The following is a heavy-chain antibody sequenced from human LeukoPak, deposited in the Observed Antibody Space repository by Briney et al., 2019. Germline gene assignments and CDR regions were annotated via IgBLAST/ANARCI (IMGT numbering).Heavy chain of an antibody. CDR3: ARGLISFDHRSLDP. CDR1: GYTFTGYY. CDR2: MNPDTGDT. D-gene: IGHD2-8*01. J-gene: IGHJ5*02. V-gene: IGHV1-8*03. Sequence: ASVKVSCKASGYTFTGYYMHWVRQATGQGLEWMGWMNPDTGDTVYAQKFQGRVTFTWSTSMSTAYMDLSSLRSDDTAVYYCARGLISFDHRSLDPWGQGTLVTVSS.